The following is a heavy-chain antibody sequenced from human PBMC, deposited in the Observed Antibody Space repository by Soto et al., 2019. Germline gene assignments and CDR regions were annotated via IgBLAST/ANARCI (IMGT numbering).Heavy chain of an antibody. J-gene: IGHJ6*03. CDR3: ARSHRYCSSTSCSSGAINYYYYYYLAV. D-gene: IGHD2-2*01. V-gene: IGHV4-31*03. CDR2: IYYSGST. Sequence: LSLTCTVSGGSISSGGYYWSWIRQHPGKGLEWIGYIYYSGSTYYNPSLKSRVTISVDTSKNQFSLKLSSVTAADTAVYYCARSHRYCSSTSCSSGAINYYYYYYLAVWGKGTTVTVSS. CDR1: GGSISSGGYY.